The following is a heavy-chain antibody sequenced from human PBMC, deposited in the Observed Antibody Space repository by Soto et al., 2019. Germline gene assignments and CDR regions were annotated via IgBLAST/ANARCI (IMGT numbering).Heavy chain of an antibody. CDR2: INAGNGNT. Sequence: QVQLVQSGAEVKKPGASVKVSCKASGYTFTSYAMHWVRQAPGQRLEWMGWINAGNGNTKYSQKFQGRVTITRDTSASTAYMELSSLRSEDTAVYYCARDMGYCSGGSCYSRYYYYYGMDVW. CDR1: GYTFTSYA. V-gene: IGHV1-3*01. CDR3: ARDMGYCSGGSCYSRYYYYYGMDV. D-gene: IGHD2-15*01. J-gene: IGHJ6*01.